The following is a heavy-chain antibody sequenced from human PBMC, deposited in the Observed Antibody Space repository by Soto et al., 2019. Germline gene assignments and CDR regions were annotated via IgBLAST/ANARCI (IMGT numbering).Heavy chain of an antibody. D-gene: IGHD3-3*01. Sequence: ASVKVSCKASGYTFTGYYMHWVRQAPGQGLERMGWINPNSGGTNYAQKFQGWVTMTRDTSISTAYMELSRLRSDDTAVYYCARAGEIFGVLISHFDYWGQGTLVTVPS. J-gene: IGHJ4*02. CDR3: ARAGEIFGVLISHFDY. CDR2: INPNSGGT. CDR1: GYTFTGYY. V-gene: IGHV1-2*04.